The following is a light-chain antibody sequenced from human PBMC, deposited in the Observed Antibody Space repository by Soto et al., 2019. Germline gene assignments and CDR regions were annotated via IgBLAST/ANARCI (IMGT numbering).Light chain of an antibody. CDR3: QQYNSYGT. V-gene: IGKV1-5*01. Sequence: DIQMTQSPSTLSASVGDRVTITCRASQSIGMWLAWFQQKPGKAPKVLIHDAYSLESGVPSRFSGSGSGTEFTLTISSLQPEDSATYYCQQYNSYGTFGQGTKVDIK. CDR1: QSIGMW. J-gene: IGKJ1*01. CDR2: DAY.